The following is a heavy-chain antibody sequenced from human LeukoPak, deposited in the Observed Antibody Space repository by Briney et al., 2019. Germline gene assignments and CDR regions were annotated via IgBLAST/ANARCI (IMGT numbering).Heavy chain of an antibody. CDR2: IYYSGST. Sequence: PSETLSLTCTVSGGSISSDYWSWIRQPPGKGLEWIRYIYYSGSTGYNPSLKSRVTISVDTSKNQFSLKLSSVTAADTAVYYCARDPGGVRFPGRYFDLWGRGTLVTVSS. J-gene: IGHJ2*01. V-gene: IGHV4-59*12. CDR1: GGSISSDY. CDR3: ARDPGGVRFPGRYFDL. D-gene: IGHD3-3*01.